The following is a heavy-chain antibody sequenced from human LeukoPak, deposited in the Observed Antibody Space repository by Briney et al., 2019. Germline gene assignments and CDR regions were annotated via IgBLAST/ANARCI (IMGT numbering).Heavy chain of an antibody. CDR2: IYHSGST. J-gene: IGHJ4*02. CDR1: GYSISSGYY. V-gene: IGHV4-38-2*02. D-gene: IGHD3-22*01. CDR3: ARDLRPRPYYYDSSGK. Sequence: SETLSLTCTVSGYSISSGYYWGWIRQPPGKGLEWIGSIYHSGSTYYNPSLKSRVTISVDTSKNQFSLKLSSVTAADTAVYYCARDLRPRPYYYDSSGKWGQGTLVAVSS.